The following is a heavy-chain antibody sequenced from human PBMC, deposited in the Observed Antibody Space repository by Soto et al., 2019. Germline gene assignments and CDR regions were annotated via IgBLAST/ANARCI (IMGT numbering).Heavy chain of an antibody. CDR1: GYSFTSYW. Sequence: GEDLKISCKGSGYSFTSYWIGWVRQLPGKGLEWMGIIYPGDSDTRYSPSFQGQATISADKSISTAYLQWSRLKASDTAMYYCARHARESLRYFGWVNDYYYGMDVWGQGTTVTVSS. J-gene: IGHJ6*02. CDR2: IYPGDSDT. V-gene: IGHV5-51*01. D-gene: IGHD3-9*01. CDR3: ARHARESLRYFGWVNDYYYGMDV.